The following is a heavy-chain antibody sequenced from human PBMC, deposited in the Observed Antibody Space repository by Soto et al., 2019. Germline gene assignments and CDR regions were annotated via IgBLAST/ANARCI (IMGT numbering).Heavy chain of an antibody. CDR1: GGSISSGGYS. V-gene: IGHV4-30-2*01. Sequence: QLQLQESGSGLVKPSQTLSLTCAVSGGSISSGGYSWSWIRQPPGKGLEWIGYIYHSGSTYYNPSLKSRVTISVDRSKNQFSLKLSSVTAADTAVYYCARERDGDCSGGSCYFGWFDPWGQGTLVTVSS. CDR2: IYHSGST. D-gene: IGHD2-15*01. J-gene: IGHJ5*02. CDR3: ARERDGDCSGGSCYFGWFDP.